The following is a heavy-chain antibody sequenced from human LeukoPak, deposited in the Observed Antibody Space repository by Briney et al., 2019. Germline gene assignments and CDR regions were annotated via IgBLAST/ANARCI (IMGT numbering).Heavy chain of an antibody. V-gene: IGHV4-34*01. CDR2: IDHSGST. Sequence: SETLSLTCAVYGGPFSGYYWSWIRQPPGKGLEWVGEIDHSGSTNYNPSLKSRVTISVDTSKNQFSLKLSSVTAADTAVFYCAGQYQLLSGCFGPWGQGTLVTVSS. CDR1: GGPFSGYY. J-gene: IGHJ5*02. D-gene: IGHD2-2*01. CDR3: AGQYQLLSGCFGP.